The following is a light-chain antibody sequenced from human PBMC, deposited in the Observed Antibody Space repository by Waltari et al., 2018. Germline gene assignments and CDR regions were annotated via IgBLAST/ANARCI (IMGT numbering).Light chain of an antibody. Sequence: QTALTPPISASGPPGKPATISRPRANSHVGAYNDCPAYQHHPSNAPKVIIFEVSKRPSGVPDRFSGSKSGNTASLTVSGLQAEDEADYYCTSYAGNNKVVFGGGTSLTVL. CDR3: TSYAGNNKVV. J-gene: IGLJ2*01. CDR2: EVS. CDR1: NSHVGAYND. V-gene: IGLV2-8*01.